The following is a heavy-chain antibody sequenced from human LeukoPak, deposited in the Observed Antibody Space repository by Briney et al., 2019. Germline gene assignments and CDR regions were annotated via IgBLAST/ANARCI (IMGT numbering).Heavy chain of an antibody. V-gene: IGHV3-30*02. CDR3: AKGRGWEASYYYYYMDV. D-gene: IGHD1-26*01. J-gene: IGHJ6*03. CDR1: GFTFSSYG. CDR2: IRYDGSNK. Sequence: GGSLRLSCAASGFTFSSYGIHWVSQAPGKGLEWVAFIRYDGSNKYYTASVKGRFTISRDNSKNTLYLQMNSLRAEDTAVYYCAKGRGWEASYYYYYMDVWGKGTTVTISS.